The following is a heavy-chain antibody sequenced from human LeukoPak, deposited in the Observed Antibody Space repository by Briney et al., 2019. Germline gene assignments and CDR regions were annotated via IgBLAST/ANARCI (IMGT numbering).Heavy chain of an antibody. V-gene: IGHV3-23*01. CDR1: GITLSNYG. CDR3: AKRGVVIRVILVGFHKEAYYFDT. CDR2: ISDSGGRT. J-gene: IGHJ4*02. D-gene: IGHD3-22*01. Sequence: GGSLRLSCAVSGITLSNYGMSWVRQAPGKGLEWVAGISDSGGRTNYADSVKGRFTISRDNPKNTLYLQMNSLRAEDTAVYFCAKRGVVIRVILVGFHKEAYYFDTWGQGALVTVSS.